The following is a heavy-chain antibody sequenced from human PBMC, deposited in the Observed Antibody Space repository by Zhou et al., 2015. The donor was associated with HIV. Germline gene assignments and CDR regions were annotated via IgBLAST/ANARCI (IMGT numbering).Heavy chain of an antibody. CDR3: ASVAGYSSGWYGY. J-gene: IGHJ4*02. V-gene: IGHV1-69*02. CDR2: IIPILGIA. CDR1: GGTFSSYT. D-gene: IGHD6-19*01. Sequence: QVQLVQSGAEVKKPGSSVKVSCKASGGTFSSYTISWVRQAPGQGLEWMGRIIPILGIANYAQKFQGRVTITADKSTSTAYMELSSLRSEDTAVYYCASVAGYSSGWYGYWGQGTLVTVSS.